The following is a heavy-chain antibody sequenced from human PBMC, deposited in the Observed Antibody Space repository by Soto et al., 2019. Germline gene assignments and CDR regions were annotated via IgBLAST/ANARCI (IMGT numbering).Heavy chain of an antibody. Sequence: QVQLQESGPGLVKPSETLSLTCTVSGGSISSYYWSWIRQPPGKGLEWIGYIYYSGITDSNPSLKSRVTISVDTSKSQFSLTLSSVTAADTAVYYCARGGGVYYFDYWGQGTLVTFSS. CDR2: IYYSGIT. J-gene: IGHJ4*02. CDR1: GGSISSYY. CDR3: ARGGGVYYFDY. V-gene: IGHV4-59*01. D-gene: IGHD2-8*02.